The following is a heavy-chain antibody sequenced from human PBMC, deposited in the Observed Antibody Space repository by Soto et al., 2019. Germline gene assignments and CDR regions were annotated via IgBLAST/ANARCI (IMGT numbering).Heavy chain of an antibody. V-gene: IGHV3-49*03. Sequence: GGSLRLSCTASGFTFGDYAMSWFRQAPGKGLEWVGFIRSKAYGGTTEYAASVKGRFTISRDDSKSIAYLQMNSLKTEDTAVYYCTTEFVVPPHGVAEYFQHWGQGTLVTVSS. D-gene: IGHD2-21*01. J-gene: IGHJ1*01. CDR2: IRSKAYGGTT. CDR1: GFTFGDYA. CDR3: TTEFVVPPHGVAEYFQH.